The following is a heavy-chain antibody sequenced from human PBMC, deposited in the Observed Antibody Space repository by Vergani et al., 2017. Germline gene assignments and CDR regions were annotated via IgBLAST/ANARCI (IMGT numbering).Heavy chain of an antibody. D-gene: IGHD3-10*01. V-gene: IGHV1-69*18. J-gene: IGHJ4*02. Sequence: QVQLVQSGAEVKKPGSSVKVSCKASGGTFSSYAISWVRQAPGQGLEWMGRIIPIFGTANYAQKFQGRVTITADESTSTAYMELSSLRSEDTAVYYCAGDGPSKDYYGSHYYFDYWGQGTLVTVSS. CDR1: GGTFSSYA. CDR3: AGDGPSKDYYGSHYYFDY. CDR2: IIPIFGTA.